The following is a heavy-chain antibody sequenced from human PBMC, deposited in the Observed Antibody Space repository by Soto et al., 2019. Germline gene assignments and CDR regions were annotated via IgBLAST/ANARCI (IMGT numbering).Heavy chain of an antibody. Sequence: LSLPCTVSGGSISSYYWSWIRQPPGKGLEWIGYIYYSGSTNYNPSLKSRVTISVDTSKNQFSLKLSSVTAADTAVYYCARRGRLNDAFDIWGQGTMVTVSS. J-gene: IGHJ3*02. CDR2: IYYSGST. CDR3: ARRGRLNDAFDI. D-gene: IGHD6-25*01. CDR1: GGSISSYY. V-gene: IGHV4-59*01.